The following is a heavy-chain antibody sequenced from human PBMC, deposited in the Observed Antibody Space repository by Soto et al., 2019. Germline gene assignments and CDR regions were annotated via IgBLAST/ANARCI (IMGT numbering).Heavy chain of an antibody. V-gene: IGHV4-59*01. J-gene: IGHJ4*02. D-gene: IGHD1-1*01. CDR2: IYYSGST. CDR3: TRLGTRCYFDY. Sequence: SETLSLTCTVSGGSISSYYWSWIRQPPGKGLEWIGYIYYSGSTNYNPSLKSRVTISVDTSKNQFSLKMSSVTAADSAVYYCTRLGTRCYFDYWGQGTLVTVSS. CDR1: GGSISSYY.